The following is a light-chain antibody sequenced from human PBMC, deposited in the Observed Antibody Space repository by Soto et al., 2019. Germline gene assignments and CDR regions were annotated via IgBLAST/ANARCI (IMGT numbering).Light chain of an antibody. CDR3: QRYGSSRPWT. CDR2: GAS. Sequence: EIVLTQSPGTLSLSPGERATLSCRVSQSVTSNYIAWYQQKPGQAPRLLIYGASSGATGIPDRFSGSGSGTDFTLTISRLEPADFAVYYCQRYGSSRPWTFSQGTKVDIK. CDR1: QSVTSNY. J-gene: IGKJ1*01. V-gene: IGKV3-20*01.